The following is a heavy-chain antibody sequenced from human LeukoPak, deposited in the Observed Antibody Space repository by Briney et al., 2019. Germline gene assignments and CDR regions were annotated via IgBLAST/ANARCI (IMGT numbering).Heavy chain of an antibody. J-gene: IGHJ4*02. CDR1: GYSITSGNY. V-gene: IGHV4-38-2*01. CDR2: IYHRGNT. D-gene: IGHD2-15*01. CDR3: AGADYIASRNSLYYFDY. Sequence: SETLSLTCAVSGYSITSGNYWGWIRQPPGKGLEWIGSIYHRGNTYCNPSLKSRVTISADTSKNHFSLKLSSVTAGDTALYYCAGADYIASRNSLYYFDYWGQGTLVTVSS.